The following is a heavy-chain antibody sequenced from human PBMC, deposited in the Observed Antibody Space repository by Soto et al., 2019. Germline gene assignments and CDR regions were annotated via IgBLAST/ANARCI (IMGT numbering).Heavy chain of an antibody. J-gene: IGHJ6*02. D-gene: IGHD3-3*01. Sequence: SVKVSCKASGFTFTSSAVQWVRQARGQRLEWIGWIVVGSGNTNYAQKFQERVTITRDMSTSTAYMELSSLRSEDTAVYYCAADQITIFGVVTLGDYYYGMDVWGQGTTVTVSS. V-gene: IGHV1-58*01. CDR1: GFTFTSSA. CDR2: IVVGSGNT. CDR3: AADQITIFGVVTLGDYYYGMDV.